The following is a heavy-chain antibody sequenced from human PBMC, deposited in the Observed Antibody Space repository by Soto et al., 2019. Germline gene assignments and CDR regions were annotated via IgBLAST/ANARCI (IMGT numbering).Heavy chain of an antibody. CDR3: ANYYDSSGYPYGFFPY. J-gene: IGHJ1*01. Sequence: GGSLRLSCAASGLTLSNYAMSWVRQAPGKGLEWVSSIGGRGDNTYYADSVEGRFTISRDISKNALYLQMNSLRVDDTAVYYCANYYDSSGYPYGFFPYWAQRTPVPVSS. V-gene: IGHV3-23*01. CDR2: IGGRGDNT. CDR1: GLTLSNYA. D-gene: IGHD3-22*01.